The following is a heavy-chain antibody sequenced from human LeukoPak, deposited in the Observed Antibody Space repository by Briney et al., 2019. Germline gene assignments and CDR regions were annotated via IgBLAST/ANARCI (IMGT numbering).Heavy chain of an antibody. CDR1: GFTFRRYG. V-gene: IGHV3-33*01. Sequence: PGGSLRLSCAASGFTFRRYGMHWVRQAPGKGLEWVALIWYDGSKQSYTDSVRGRFTISRDDSKNTLYLQMNSLRDEDTAVHYCARDPATVVTHFDYWGQGTLVTVSS. J-gene: IGHJ4*02. CDR2: IWYDGSKQ. CDR3: ARDPATVVTHFDY. D-gene: IGHD4-23*01.